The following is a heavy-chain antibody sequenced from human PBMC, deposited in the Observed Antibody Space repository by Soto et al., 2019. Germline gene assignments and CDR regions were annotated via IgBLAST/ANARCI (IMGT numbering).Heavy chain of an antibody. CDR2: IYPGDFDT. Sequence: GESLKISCKGSGYSFTSYWIGWVRQMPGKGLEWMGIIYPGDFDTRYSPSFQGQVTISADKSISTAYLQWSSLKASDTAMYYCARHYYDYVWGSYANAFDIWGQGTMVT. CDR3: ARHYYDYVWGSYANAFDI. D-gene: IGHD3-16*01. V-gene: IGHV5-51*01. J-gene: IGHJ3*02. CDR1: GYSFTSYW.